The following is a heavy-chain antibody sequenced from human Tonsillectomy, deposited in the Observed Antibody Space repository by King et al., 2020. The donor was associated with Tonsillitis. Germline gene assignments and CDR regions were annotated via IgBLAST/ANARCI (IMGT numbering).Heavy chain of an antibody. CDR1: GYTFTGYY. Sequence: VQLVESGAEVKRPGASVQVSCKASGYTFTGYYMHWVRQAPGQGLEWMGWINPDSGGTIYAQRFQGRVTMSRDTSITTAYMELRRLTSDDTAVYYCARGRQGGDYYYRMDVWGQGTTVIVSS. V-gene: IGHV1-2*02. J-gene: IGHJ6*02. D-gene: IGHD3-16*01. CDR3: ARGRQGGDYYYRMDV. CDR2: INPDSGGT.